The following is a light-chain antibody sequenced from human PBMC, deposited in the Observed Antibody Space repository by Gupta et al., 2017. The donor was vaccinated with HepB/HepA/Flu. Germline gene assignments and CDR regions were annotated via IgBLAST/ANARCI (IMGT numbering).Light chain of an antibody. CDR2: VNSDGSH. CDR3: QTWGSGIGYA. Sequence: QLVLTQSPSASASLGASVTLTCTPSSGHSSYAIAWHQQQPEKGPRYLMKVNSDGSHTKGDGIPDRFSGSSSGAERYLTISSLQSEDEADYYCQTWGSGIGYAFGTGTKDTVL. V-gene: IGLV4-69*01. CDR1: SGHSSYA. J-gene: IGLJ1*01.